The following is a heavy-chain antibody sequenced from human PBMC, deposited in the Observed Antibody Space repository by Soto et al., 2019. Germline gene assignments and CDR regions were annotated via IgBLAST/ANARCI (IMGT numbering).Heavy chain of an antibody. V-gene: IGHV1-18*01. D-gene: IGHD3-22*01. CDR2: ISAYNGNT. Sequence: ASVKVSCKASDYTFTSYGISWVRQAPGQGLEWMGWISAYNGNTNYAQKLQGRVTMTTVTSTSTAYMELRSLRSDDTAVYYCATPQDYDGCLDSWGQGTLVTVSS. CDR3: ATPQDYDGCLDS. J-gene: IGHJ4*02. CDR1: DYTFTSYG.